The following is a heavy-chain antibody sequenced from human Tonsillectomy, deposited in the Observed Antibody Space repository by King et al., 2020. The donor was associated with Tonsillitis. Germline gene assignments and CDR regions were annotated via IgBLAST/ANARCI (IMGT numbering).Heavy chain of an antibody. V-gene: IGHV3-30*18. J-gene: IGHJ4*02. CDR2: MSYDGSNK. CDR3: AKSAAAENFDY. Sequence: VQLVESGGGVVQPGRSLRLSCAASGFTFSSYGMHWVRQAPGKGLEWVAVMSYDGSNKYYADSVKGRFTISRDNSKNTLYLQMNSLRAEDTAVYYCAKSAAAENFDYWGQGTLVTVSS. CDR1: GFTFSSYG. D-gene: IGHD6-13*01.